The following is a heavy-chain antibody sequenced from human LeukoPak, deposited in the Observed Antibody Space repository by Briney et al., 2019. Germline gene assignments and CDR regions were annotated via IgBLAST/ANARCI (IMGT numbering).Heavy chain of an antibody. Sequence: TSETLSLTCTVSGGSISSNNYYWGWIRQPPGKGLDWLGSMSYTWNTYNNPSLKSRVTISVDTSKNQFSLRLSSVTAADTAVYFCTRGPQGSSTWYPIWGQGTMVTVSS. D-gene: IGHD6-13*01. J-gene: IGHJ3*02. CDR1: GGSISSNNYY. V-gene: IGHV4-39*01. CDR3: TRGPQGSSTWYPI. CDR2: MSYTWNT.